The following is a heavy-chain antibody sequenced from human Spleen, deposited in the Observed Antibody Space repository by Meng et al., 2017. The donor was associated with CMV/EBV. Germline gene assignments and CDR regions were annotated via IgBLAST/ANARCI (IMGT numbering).Heavy chain of an antibody. D-gene: IGHD1-26*01. CDR3: ATRVPIVGVTSGLIGGYFDY. V-gene: IGHV3-7*01. J-gene: IGHJ4*02. Sequence: GESLKISCAASGFTFSSYWMSWVRQAPGKGLEWVANIKEDGSEKYYVESVKGRFTISRDNAKKSLYLQMNSLRAEDTAVYYCATRVPIVGVTSGLIGGYFDYWGQGMLVTVSS. CDR2: IKEDGSEK. CDR1: GFTFSSYW.